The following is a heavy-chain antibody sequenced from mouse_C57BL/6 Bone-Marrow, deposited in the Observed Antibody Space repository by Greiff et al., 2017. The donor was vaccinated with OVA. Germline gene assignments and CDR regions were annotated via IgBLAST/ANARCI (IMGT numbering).Heavy chain of an antibody. CDR2: ISSGGSYT. V-gene: IGHV5-6*02. Sequence: VVESGGDLVKPGGSLKLSCAASGFTFSSYGMSWVRQTPDKRLEWVATISSGGSYTYYPDSVKGRFTISRDNAKNTLYLQMSSLKSEDTAMYYCARRGSGAMDYWGQGTSVTVSS. J-gene: IGHJ4*01. D-gene: IGHD1-1*01. CDR1: GFTFSSYG. CDR3: ARRGSGAMDY.